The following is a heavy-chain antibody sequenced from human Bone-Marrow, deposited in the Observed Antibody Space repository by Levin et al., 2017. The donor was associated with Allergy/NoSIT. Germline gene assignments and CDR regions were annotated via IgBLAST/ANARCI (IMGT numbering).Heavy chain of an antibody. Sequence: SCAASGFTFSSYGMHWVRQAPGKGLEWVAVIWYDGSNKYYADSVKGRFTISRDNSKNTLYLQMNSLRAEDTAVYYCARGLSGLAVAGNDYWGQGTLVTVSS. V-gene: IGHV3-33*01. CDR3: ARGLSGLAVAGNDY. CDR1: GFTFSSYG. J-gene: IGHJ4*02. D-gene: IGHD6-19*01. CDR2: IWYDGSNK.